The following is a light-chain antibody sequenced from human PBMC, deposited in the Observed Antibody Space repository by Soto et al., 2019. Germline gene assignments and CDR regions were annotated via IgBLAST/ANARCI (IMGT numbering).Light chain of an antibody. CDR3: QVWDISSNHVV. Sequence: VLTQPPSVSVAPGKTARITCGGNNIGSKSVHWYQQKAGQAPILAMYYDSDRPSGIPERFSGSNSGNTATLTISTVEAGDEADYYCQVWDISSNHVVFGGGTKVTVL. CDR2: YDS. J-gene: IGLJ2*01. CDR1: NIGSKS. V-gene: IGLV3-21*04.